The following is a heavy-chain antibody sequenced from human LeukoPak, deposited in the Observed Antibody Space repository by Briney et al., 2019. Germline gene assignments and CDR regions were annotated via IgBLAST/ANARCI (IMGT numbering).Heavy chain of an antibody. D-gene: IGHD3-22*01. Sequence: SETLSVTCTVSGGSISSYYWSWIRQPPGKGLEWIGYIYYSGSTNYNPSLKSRVTISVDTSKNQFSLKLSSVTAADTAVYYCAREGYYDSSGYYSDWGQGTLTTVSS. CDR2: IYYSGST. CDR1: GGSISSYY. J-gene: IGHJ4*02. CDR3: AREGYYDSSGYYSD. V-gene: IGHV4-59*01.